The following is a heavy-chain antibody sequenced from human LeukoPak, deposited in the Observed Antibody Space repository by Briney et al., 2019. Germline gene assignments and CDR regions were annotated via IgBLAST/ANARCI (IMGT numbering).Heavy chain of an antibody. CDR1: GGSISSYY. CDR3: ATEAAGLKHFDY. V-gene: IGHV4-59*01. J-gene: IGHJ4*02. Sequence: SETLSLTCTVSGGSISSYYWSWIRQPPGKGLEWIGYICDSGSTNYNPSLKSRVTISVDTSKNQFSLKLSSVTAADTAVYYCATEAAGLKHFDYWGQGTLVTVSS. CDR2: ICDSGST. D-gene: IGHD6-13*01.